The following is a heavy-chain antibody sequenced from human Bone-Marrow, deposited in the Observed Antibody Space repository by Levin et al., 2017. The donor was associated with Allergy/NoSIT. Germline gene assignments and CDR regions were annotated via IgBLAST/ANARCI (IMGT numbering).Heavy chain of an antibody. V-gene: IGHV3-11*05. D-gene: IGHD1-14*01. CDR1: GFTFSDYY. CDR2: ISSSSSYT. CDR3: VRDRGIDGSDI. J-gene: IGHJ3*02. Sequence: SCAASGFTFSDYYMSWIRQAPGKGLEWVSHISSSSSYTNHGDSVKGRFTISRDNAKNSLYLQMNSLRADDTAVYYCVRDRGIDGSDIWGQGTMVTVSS.